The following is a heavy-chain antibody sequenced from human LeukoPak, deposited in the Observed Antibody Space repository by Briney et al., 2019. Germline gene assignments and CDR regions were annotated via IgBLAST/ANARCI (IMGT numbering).Heavy chain of an antibody. CDR3: TRHSKVTTSSSHYYYGLDV. J-gene: IGHJ6*02. V-gene: IGHV4-39*01. D-gene: IGHD6-6*01. CDR1: GGSVSTTDYY. Sequence: SEALSLTCSISGGSVSTTDYYWAWIRQPPGKGLEWIGSVYYSGSTYYNPSLKSRVTIAVDTSKNQFSLKLSSVPGADTAVYYCTRHSKVTTSSSHYYYGLDVWGQGTTVAVSS. CDR2: VYYSGST.